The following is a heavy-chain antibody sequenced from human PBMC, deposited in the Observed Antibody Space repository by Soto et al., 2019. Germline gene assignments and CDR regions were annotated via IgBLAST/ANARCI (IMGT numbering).Heavy chain of an antibody. Sequence: SVKVSCKASGGIFSTYAISWLRQAPGQGPEWMGGIIPLFGTPNYAQRFQGRVTITADESTSTAYMELSRLRSEDTAVYYCARDRDDYGSGNYYNRIDFWGQGTLVTVSS. CDR3: ARDRDDYGSGNYYNRIDF. V-gene: IGHV1-69*13. J-gene: IGHJ4*02. CDR2: IIPLFGTP. CDR1: GGIFSTYA. D-gene: IGHD3-10*01.